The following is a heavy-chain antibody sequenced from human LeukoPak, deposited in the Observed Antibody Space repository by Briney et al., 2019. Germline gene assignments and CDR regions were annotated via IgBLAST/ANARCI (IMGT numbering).Heavy chain of an antibody. D-gene: IGHD2-8*01. CDR3: ARRFQWHPKPCVFDV. V-gene: IGHV4-59*01. CDR2: IYYTGDT. Sequence: SETLTLSCTISGCSTSSYYWRWIRQAPGKGLEWIGDIYYTGDTNDNPSLKSRAHISIDTSNNQFSLRLRSVTAADTAVYYCARRFQWHPKPCVFDVWGQGTMVTVSS. J-gene: IGHJ3*01. CDR1: GCSTSSYY.